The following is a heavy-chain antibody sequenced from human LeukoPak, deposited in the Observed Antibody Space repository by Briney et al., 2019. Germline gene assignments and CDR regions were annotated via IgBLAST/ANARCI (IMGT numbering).Heavy chain of an antibody. J-gene: IGHJ4*02. Sequence: GRSLRLSCAASGFTFDDYAMHWVRQAPGKGLEWVSGISWNSGSIGYADSVKGRFTISGDNAKNSLYLQMNSLRAEDTALYYCAKAPPYYYGSGSYYFDYWGQGTLVTVSS. D-gene: IGHD3-10*01. CDR1: GFTFDDYA. V-gene: IGHV3-9*01. CDR3: AKAPPYYYGSGSYYFDY. CDR2: ISWNSGSI.